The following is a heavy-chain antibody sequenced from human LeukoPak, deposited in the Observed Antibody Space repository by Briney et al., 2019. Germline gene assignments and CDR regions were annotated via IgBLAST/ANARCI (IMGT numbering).Heavy chain of an antibody. D-gene: IGHD3-16*02. J-gene: IGHJ5*02. V-gene: IGHV4-34*01. Sequence: PSETLSLTCAVYGGSFSGYYRSWIRQPPGKGLEWIGEINHSGSTNYNPSLKSRVTISVDTSKNQFSLKLSSVTAADTAVYYCARDRGLYYDYIWGSYRYARTFDPWGQGTLVTVSS. CDR3: ARDRGLYYDYIWGSYRYARTFDP. CDR1: GGSFSGYY. CDR2: INHSGST.